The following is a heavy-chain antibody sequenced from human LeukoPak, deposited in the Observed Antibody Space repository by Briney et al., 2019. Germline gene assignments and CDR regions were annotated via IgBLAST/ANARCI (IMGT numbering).Heavy chain of an antibody. CDR1: GGSITSSICY. J-gene: IGHJ4*02. CDR3: VYYYGSGSVEY. V-gene: IGHV4-39*01. Sequence: PSETLSLTCTVSGGSITSSICYWGWIRQPPGKGLEWIGSFYSSGSTNYNPALKSRVTISVDTSKNQFALKLSSVTAADTAVYYCVYYYGSGSVEYWGQGTLVTVSS. CDR2: FYSSGST. D-gene: IGHD3-10*01.